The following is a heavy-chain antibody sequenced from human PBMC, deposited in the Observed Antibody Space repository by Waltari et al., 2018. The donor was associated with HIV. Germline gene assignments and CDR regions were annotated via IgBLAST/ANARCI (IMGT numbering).Heavy chain of an antibody. CDR2: IYYNENT. V-gene: IGHV4-30-4*08. Sequence: QVQLQESGPGLVKPSQTLSLTCTLSGGSVSSSDYYWNWIRQPPGKGLEWIEYIYYNENTYYNPSRKSRLTISLDRSKSQFSLKLSSVTAADTAVYYCARSRNEYYDSGGYYRGAFDIWGQGTMVPVSS. D-gene: IGHD3-22*01. J-gene: IGHJ3*02. CDR1: GGSVSSSDYY. CDR3: ARSRNEYYDSGGYYRGAFDI.